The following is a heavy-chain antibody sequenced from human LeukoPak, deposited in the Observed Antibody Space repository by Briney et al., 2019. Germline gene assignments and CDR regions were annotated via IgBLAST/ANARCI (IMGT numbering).Heavy chain of an antibody. CDR3: ARDPVTGEFDFDY. D-gene: IGHD7-27*01. Sequence: GSSVKVSCKASGGTFSSYAISWVRQAPGQGLEWMGRIIPILGIANYAQKFQGRVTITADKSTSTAYMELSRLRSDDTAVYYCARDPVTGEFDFDYWGQGTLVTVSS. CDR2: IIPILGIA. V-gene: IGHV1-69*04. J-gene: IGHJ4*02. CDR1: GGTFSSYA.